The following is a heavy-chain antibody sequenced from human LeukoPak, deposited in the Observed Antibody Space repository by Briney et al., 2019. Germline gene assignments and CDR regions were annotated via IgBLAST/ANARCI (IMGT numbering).Heavy chain of an antibody. V-gene: IGHV4-34*12. Sequence: SETLSLTCAVYSGSLSGYYWSWIRQPPGKGLEWIGEIVHSGSTNYNPSLKSRVTISIDTSMNHFSLRLSSVTAADTAVYYCARDGTGGRAYYFDYWGQGTPVTVSS. CDR3: ARDGTGGRAYYFDY. D-gene: IGHD1-26*01. J-gene: IGHJ4*02. CDR1: SGSLSGYY. CDR2: IVHSGST.